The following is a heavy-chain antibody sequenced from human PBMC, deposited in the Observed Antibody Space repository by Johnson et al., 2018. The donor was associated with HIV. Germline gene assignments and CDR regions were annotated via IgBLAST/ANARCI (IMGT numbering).Heavy chain of an antibody. D-gene: IGHD3-10*01. J-gene: IGHJ3*02. CDR2: IRYAGSNK. CDR1: GFTFSNYG. CDR3: ARDFRDPLWFRELGGAFDI. V-gene: IGHV3-30*02. Sequence: QVQLVESGGGVVQPGRSLRLSCAASGFTFSNYGMLWVRQAPAKELECVASIRYAGSNKYSADSVNGRFTISRHNSKNTLYLQMNSLRVEDTAVYYCARDFRDPLWFRELGGAFDIWGQGTMVPVSS.